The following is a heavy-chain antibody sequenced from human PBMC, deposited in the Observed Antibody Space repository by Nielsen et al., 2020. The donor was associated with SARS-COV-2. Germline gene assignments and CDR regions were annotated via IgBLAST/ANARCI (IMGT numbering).Heavy chain of an antibody. V-gene: IGHV1-69*01. D-gene: IGHD2-2*03. CDR2: IIPIFGTA. CDR3: ARGVGYCSSTSCSYYYYYYMDV. J-gene: IGHJ6*03. Sequence: WVRQAPGQGLEWMGGIIPIFGTANYAQKFQGRVTITADESTSTAYMELSSLRSEDTAVYYCARGVGYCSSTSCSYYYYYYMDVWGKGTTVTVSS.